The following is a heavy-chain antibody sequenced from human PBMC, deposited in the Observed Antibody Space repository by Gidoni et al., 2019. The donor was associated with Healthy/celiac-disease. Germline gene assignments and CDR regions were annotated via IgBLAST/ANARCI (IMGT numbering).Heavy chain of an antibody. D-gene: IGHD3-10*01. CDR2: ISSSSSYI. CDR3: ARKDGSGSYPDY. V-gene: IGHV3-21*01. Sequence: EVQLVESGGGLVKPGGSLRLSCAASGFTFSSYSMNWVCQAPGKGLEWVSSISSSSSYIYYADSVKGRFTISRDNAKNSLYLQMNSLRAEDTAVYYCARKDGSGSYPDYWGQGTLVTVSS. CDR1: GFTFSSYS. J-gene: IGHJ4*02.